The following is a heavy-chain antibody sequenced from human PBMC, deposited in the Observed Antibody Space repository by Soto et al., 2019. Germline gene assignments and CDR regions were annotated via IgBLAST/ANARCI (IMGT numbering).Heavy chain of an antibody. Sequence: TSETLSLTCTVSGGSISSYYWSWIRQPPGKGLEWIGYIYYSGSTNYNPSLKSRVTISVDTSKNQFSLKLSSVTAADTAVYYCARGDCGGDCFPDYWGQGTLVTVSS. V-gene: IGHV4-59*01. J-gene: IGHJ4*02. CDR3: ARGDCGGDCFPDY. CDR1: GGSISSYY. CDR2: IYYSGST. D-gene: IGHD2-21*02.